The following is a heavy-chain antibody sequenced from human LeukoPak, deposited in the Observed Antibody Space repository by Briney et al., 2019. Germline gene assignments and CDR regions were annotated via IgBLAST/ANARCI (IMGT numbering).Heavy chain of an antibody. J-gene: IGHJ4*02. CDR1: GFTFSKDW. CDR3: TTELLWFGELF. D-gene: IGHD3-10*01. Sequence: GGSLRLSCAGSGFTFSKDWMSWVRQAPGKGLEWVGRIKSKTDGGTTDYAAPVKGRFTISRDDSKNTLYLQMNSLKTEDTAVYYCTTELLWFGELFWGQGTLVTVSS. CDR2: IKSKTDGGTT. V-gene: IGHV3-15*01.